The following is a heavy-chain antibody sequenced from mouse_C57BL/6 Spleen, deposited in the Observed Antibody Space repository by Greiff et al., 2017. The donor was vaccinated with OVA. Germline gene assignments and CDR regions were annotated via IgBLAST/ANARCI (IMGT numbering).Heavy chain of an antibody. Sequence: QVQLQQPGAELVRPGTSVKLSCKASGYTFTSYWMHWVKQRPGQGLEWIGVIDPSDSYTNYNQKFKGKATLTVDTSSSTAYMQLSSLTSEDSAVYYCAFITTVVALDYWGQGTTLTVSS. V-gene: IGHV1-59*01. J-gene: IGHJ2*01. CDR1: GYTFTSYW. CDR2: IDPSDSYT. D-gene: IGHD1-1*01. CDR3: AFITTVVALDY.